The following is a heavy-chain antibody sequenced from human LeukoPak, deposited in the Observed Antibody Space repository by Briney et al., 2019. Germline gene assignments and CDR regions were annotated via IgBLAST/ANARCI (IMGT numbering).Heavy chain of an antibody. V-gene: IGHV4-30-2*01. CDR2: IYHSGST. J-gene: IGHJ4*02. Sequence: SETLSLTCTVSGGSISSGGYYWSWIRQPPGKGLEWIGYIYHSGSTYYNPSLKSRVTISVDRSKNQFSLKLSSVTAADTAVYYCARDARITGTTAFDYWGQGTLVTVSS. CDR1: GGSISSGGYY. CDR3: ARDARITGTTAFDY. D-gene: IGHD1-7*01.